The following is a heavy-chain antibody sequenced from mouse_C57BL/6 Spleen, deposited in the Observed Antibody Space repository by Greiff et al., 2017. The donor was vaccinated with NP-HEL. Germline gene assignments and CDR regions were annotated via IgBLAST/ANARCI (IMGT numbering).Heavy chain of an antibody. V-gene: IGHV1-26*01. Sequence: VQLQQSGPELVKPGASVKISCKASGYTFTDYYMNWVKQSHGKSLEWIGDINPNNGGTSYNQKFKGKATLTVDKSSSTAYMELRSLTSEDSAVYYCARSEDGYLDYWGQGTTLTVSS. CDR3: ARSEDGYLDY. J-gene: IGHJ2*01. CDR1: GYTFTDYY. D-gene: IGHD2-3*01. CDR2: INPNNGGT.